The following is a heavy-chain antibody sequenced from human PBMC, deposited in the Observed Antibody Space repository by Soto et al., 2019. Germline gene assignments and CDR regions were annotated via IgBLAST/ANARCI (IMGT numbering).Heavy chain of an antibody. V-gene: IGHV1-18*01. D-gene: IGHD4-17*01. Sequence: HVQLVQSGAEVKSPGASVKVSCEASDYTFTSYGISWVRQAPGQGLEWMGWINPYSGNTNYAQKLQGRVTMTTDKSRTTAYMELRSMTFDDTAVYSCASATVSQDGMDVWGQGTTVTVSS. CDR3: ASATVSQDGMDV. CDR2: INPYSGNT. CDR1: DYTFTSYG. J-gene: IGHJ6*02.